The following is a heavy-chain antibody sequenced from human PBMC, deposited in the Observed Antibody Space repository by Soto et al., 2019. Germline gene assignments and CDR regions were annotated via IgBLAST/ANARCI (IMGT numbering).Heavy chain of an antibody. D-gene: IGHD3-16*02. CDR1: GGSISSGSYY. CDR3: ARDGGVIRAGLDY. CDR2: VYYRGST. Sequence: QVQLQESGPGLVKPSETLSLTCTVSGGSISSGSYYWSWIRQPPGKGLEWIGYVYYRGSTNYNRSLKSRVTISVXXXXXXXXXXXXXXXXXXXXXXFCARDGGVIRAGLDYWGQGTLVTVSS. V-gene: IGHV4-61*01. J-gene: IGHJ4*02.